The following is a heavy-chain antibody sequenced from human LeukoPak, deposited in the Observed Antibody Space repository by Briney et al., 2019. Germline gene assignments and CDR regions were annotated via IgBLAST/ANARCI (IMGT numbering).Heavy chain of an antibody. CDR3: ARFTVAGYYFDY. V-gene: IGHV3-74*01. Sequence: PGGSLRPSCAASGFTFSNYWMHWVRQAPGKGLVWVSRISSDGSSTSYADSVKGRFTISRDSAKNTLYLQMNSLRAEDTAVYYCARFTVAGYYFDYWGQGTLVTVSS. J-gene: IGHJ4*02. D-gene: IGHD6-19*01. CDR2: ISSDGSST. CDR1: GFTFSNYW.